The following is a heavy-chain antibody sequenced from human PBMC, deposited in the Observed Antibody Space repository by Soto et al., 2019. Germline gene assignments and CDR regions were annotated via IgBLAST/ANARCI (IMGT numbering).Heavy chain of an antibody. J-gene: IGHJ5*02. D-gene: IGHD3-3*01. Sequence: PSETLSLTCAVYGGSFSSYYWSWIRQPPGKGLEWIGVINHSGSTNYDPSLKSRVTISIDTSKNQVSLTLSSVTAADTAVYYCARGEPRFMEWLLLSEYFDPWGQGTPVTVSS. CDR1: GGSFSSYY. CDR3: ARGEPRFMEWLLLSEYFDP. CDR2: INHSGST. V-gene: IGHV4-34*01.